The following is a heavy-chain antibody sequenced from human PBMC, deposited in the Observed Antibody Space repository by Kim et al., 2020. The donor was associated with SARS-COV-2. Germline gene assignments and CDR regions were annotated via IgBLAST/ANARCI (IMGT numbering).Heavy chain of an antibody. CDR1: GFTFSNAW. CDR3: TTDLPFEDGNDSSGSFDY. V-gene: IGHV3-15*01. D-gene: IGHD3-22*01. J-gene: IGHJ4*02. CDR2: IKSKTDGGTT. Sequence: GGSLRLSCAASGFTFSNAWMSWVRQAPGKGLEWVGRIKSKTDGGTTDYAAPVKGRFTISRDDSKNTLYLQMNSLKTEDTAVYYCTTDLPFEDGNDSSGSFDYWGQGTLVTVSS.